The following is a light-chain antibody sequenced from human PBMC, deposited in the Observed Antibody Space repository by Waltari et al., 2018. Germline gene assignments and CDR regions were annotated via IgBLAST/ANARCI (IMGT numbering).Light chain of an antibody. V-gene: IGLV8-61*01. Sequence: TVVTQEPSLSVSPGGTVTLTCGLSSGSVSTSNYPSWYQQTPGQAPRTLIYSTNTRPSGVPVRFSGSILGNNAVLTITGAQADDESDYYCLLYMRSAIWVFGGGTRLTVL. J-gene: IGLJ2*01. CDR3: LLYMRSAIWV. CDR2: STN. CDR1: SGSVSTSNY.